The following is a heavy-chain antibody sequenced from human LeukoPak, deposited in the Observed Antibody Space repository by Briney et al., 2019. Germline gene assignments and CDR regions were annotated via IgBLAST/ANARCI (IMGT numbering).Heavy chain of an antibody. D-gene: IGHD6-19*01. CDR1: GYTFTGYY. J-gene: IGHJ4*02. V-gene: IGHV1-2*02. Sequence: ASVKVSCKASGYTFTGYYMHWVRQAPGQGLEWMGWINPNSGGTNYAQKFQGRVTMTRDTSISTAYMELSRLRSDDTAVYYCARATSRGSSGWYAYYFDYWGQGTLVTVSS. CDR3: ARATSRGSSGWYAYYFDY. CDR2: INPNSGGT.